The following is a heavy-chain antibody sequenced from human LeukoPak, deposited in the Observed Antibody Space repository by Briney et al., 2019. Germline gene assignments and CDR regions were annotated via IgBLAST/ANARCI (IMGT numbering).Heavy chain of an antibody. V-gene: IGHV4-59*01. Sequence: SETLSLTCTVSGGSISSYYWSWIRQPPGKGLEWIGYIYYSGSTNYNPSLKSRVTISVDTSKNQFSLKMSSVTAADTAVYYCARVYSSGWYADWYFDLWGRGTLVTVSS. D-gene: IGHD6-19*01. CDR3: ARVYSSGWYADWYFDL. CDR2: IYYSGST. J-gene: IGHJ2*01. CDR1: GGSISSYY.